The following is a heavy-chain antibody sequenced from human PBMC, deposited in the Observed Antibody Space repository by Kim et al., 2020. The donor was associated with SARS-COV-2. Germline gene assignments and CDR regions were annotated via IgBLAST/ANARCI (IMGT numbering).Heavy chain of an antibody. J-gene: IGHJ2*01. CDR2: IYYSGST. CDR1: GGSISNYY. Sequence: SETLSLTCTVSGGSISNYYWSWIRQPPGKGLEWLGYIYYSGSTNYKPALKGRFMISLDTSKNKVPLRLNYVAAADTAVDYCARGKAYNSARRGR. CDR3: ARGKAYNSAR. V-gene: IGHV4-59*01. D-gene: IGHD6-25*01.